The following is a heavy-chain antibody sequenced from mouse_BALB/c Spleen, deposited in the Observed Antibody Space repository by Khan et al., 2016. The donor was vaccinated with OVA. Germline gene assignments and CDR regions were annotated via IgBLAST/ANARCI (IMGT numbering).Heavy chain of an antibody. CDR1: GYTFTSYW. D-gene: IGHD2-4*01. CDR2: INPTTGYT. Sequence: VQLQESGAELAKPGASVKMSCKASGYTFTSYWMHWVKQRPGQGLEWIGFINPTTGYTEYNQKFKDKATLTADKSSRTAYMQLSSLTSEDSAVYYCARSPTMITQFAYWGQGTLVTVSA. V-gene: IGHV1-7*01. CDR3: ARSPTMITQFAY. J-gene: IGHJ3*01.